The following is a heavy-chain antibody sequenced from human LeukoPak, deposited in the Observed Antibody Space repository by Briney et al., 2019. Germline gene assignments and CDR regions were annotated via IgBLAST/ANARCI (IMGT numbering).Heavy chain of an antibody. V-gene: IGHV4-34*01. Sequence: SETLSLTCAVYGGSCSGYYWSWIRQPPGKGLEWIGEINHSGSTNYNPSLKSRVTISVDTSKNQFSLKLSSVTAADTAVYYCARGAAGPFDYWGQGTLVTVSS. CDR2: INHSGST. CDR1: GGSCSGYY. CDR3: ARGAAGPFDY. J-gene: IGHJ4*02. D-gene: IGHD6-13*01.